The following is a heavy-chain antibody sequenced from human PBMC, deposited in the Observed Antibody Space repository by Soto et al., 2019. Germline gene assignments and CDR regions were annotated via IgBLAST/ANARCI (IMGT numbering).Heavy chain of an antibody. V-gene: IGHV1-8*01. CDR2: MNPNSGNT. CDR1: GYTFTSYD. J-gene: IGHJ4*02. CDR3: ARVLRYFDEFDY. D-gene: IGHD3-9*01. Sequence: ASVKASCKASGYTFTSYDINWVRQATGQGLEWMGWMNPNSGNTGYAQKFQGRVTMTRNTSISTAYMELSSLRSEDTAVYYCARVLRYFDEFDYWGQATLVTVSS.